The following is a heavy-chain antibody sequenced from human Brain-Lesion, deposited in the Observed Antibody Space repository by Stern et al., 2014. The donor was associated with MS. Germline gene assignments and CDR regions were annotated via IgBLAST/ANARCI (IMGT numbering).Heavy chain of an antibody. J-gene: IGHJ5*02. CDR1: GGSVSSTSYA. Sequence: QLVESGPGLVKPSETLSLTCTVAGGSVSSTSYAWAWIRQPPGKGLEWIGTIYYSGKPYYSPSLKSPLTISLDTSKNQFSPQLRSVTAADTAVYYCAGEEDIRYCSGGSCTGNWFDPWGQGTLVTVSS. V-gene: IGHV4-39*01. CDR3: AGEEDIRYCSGGSCTGNWFDP. D-gene: IGHD2-15*01. CDR2: IYYSGKP.